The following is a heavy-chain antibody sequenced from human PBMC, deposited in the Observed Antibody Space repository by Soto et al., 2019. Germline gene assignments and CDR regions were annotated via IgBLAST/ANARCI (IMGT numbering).Heavy chain of an antibody. V-gene: IGHV4-31*03. CDR2: ISNSGRT. J-gene: IGHJ4*02. CDR3: ARAHYATGSYYTDY. CDR1: GLSARGGNYC. D-gene: IGHD3-10*01. Sequence: PLETLSVSCTVSGLSARGGNYCWRWIHPFPGKGLEWIGYISNSGRTHYNPSLMSRITILVDTSKNQFFLELRSVTAADTALYYCARAHYATGSYYTDYRGQGTLVTVSS.